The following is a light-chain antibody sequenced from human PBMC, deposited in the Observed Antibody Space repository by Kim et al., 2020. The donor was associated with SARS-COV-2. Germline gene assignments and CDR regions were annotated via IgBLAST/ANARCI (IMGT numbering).Light chain of an antibody. CDR3: AAWDGRLNAYV. Sequence: GQRVSISCPVSCANVGGNNVNWYQTTPGRAPRLLIHTNNQRPSGFPDRFACSKSDTSASLAISGLQSDDEADYYCAAWDGRLNAYVFGTGTKVTVL. CDR1: CANVGGNN. J-gene: IGLJ1*01. V-gene: IGLV1-44*01. CDR2: TNN.